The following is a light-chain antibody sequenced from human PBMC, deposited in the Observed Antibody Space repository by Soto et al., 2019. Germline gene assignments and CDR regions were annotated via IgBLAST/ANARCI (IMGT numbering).Light chain of an antibody. CDR2: NVN. Sequence: HSALTQPASVSGSPGQSITISCSGTNSDIGAYDYVSWYQQHPGKPPKLIIYNVNNRPSGVSFRFSGSKSANTASLTISGLQTEDEADYYCLSHTTRRIDVFGPGTKLTVL. V-gene: IGLV2-14*03. CDR3: LSHTTRRIDV. J-gene: IGLJ1*01. CDR1: NSDIGAYDY.